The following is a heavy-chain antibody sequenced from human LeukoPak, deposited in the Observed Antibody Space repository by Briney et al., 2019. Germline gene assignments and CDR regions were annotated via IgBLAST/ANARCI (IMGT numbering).Heavy chain of an antibody. J-gene: IGHJ4*02. D-gene: IGHD2/OR15-2a*01. CDR3: ANLISPDGDY. V-gene: IGHV3-23*01. CDR2: ISGSGGRT. CDR1: GFTFSSYA. Sequence: GGSLRLSCAASGFTFSSYAMSWVPQAPGKGLEGVSAISGSGGRTYYADSVKGRFTISRDNSKNTLYLQMNSLRAEDTAVYYCANLISPDGDYWGQGTLVTVSS.